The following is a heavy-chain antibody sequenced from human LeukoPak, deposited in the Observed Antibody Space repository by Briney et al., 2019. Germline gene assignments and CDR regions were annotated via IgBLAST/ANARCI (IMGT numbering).Heavy chain of an antibody. CDR2: IRYDGSNK. Sequence: GGSLRLSCAASGFSFSSYDMHWVRQAPGKGLEWVAFIRYDGSNKYYADSVKGRFTISRDNSKNTLYLQMNSLRAEDTAVYYCNTPRDAFDIWGQGTMVTVSS. V-gene: IGHV3-30*02. CDR3: NTPRDAFDI. CDR1: GFSFSSYD. J-gene: IGHJ3*02.